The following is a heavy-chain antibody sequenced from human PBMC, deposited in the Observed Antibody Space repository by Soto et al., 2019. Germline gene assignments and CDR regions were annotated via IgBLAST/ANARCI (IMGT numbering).Heavy chain of an antibody. CDR1: GFTVSSNY. J-gene: IGHJ4*02. D-gene: IGHD3-3*02. Sequence: PGGSLRLSCAASGFTVSSNYMSWVRQAPGKGLEWVSVIYSGGSTYYADSVKGRFTISRDDAKNSLYLQMDSLRADDTAVYYCARESFSASPNFFDYWGQGTLVTVSS. V-gene: IGHV3-53*01. CDR2: IYSGGST. CDR3: ARESFSASPNFFDY.